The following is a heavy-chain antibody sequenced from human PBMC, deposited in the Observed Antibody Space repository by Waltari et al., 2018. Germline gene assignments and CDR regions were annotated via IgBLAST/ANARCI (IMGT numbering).Heavy chain of an antibody. Sequence: EAQLVESGGKLVQPGVSLRLSCVASGFTFRSHWMSWVRQALGRGLEWVATIKEDGSDKHYVDSVRGRVTISRDNANDSLYLQMNSLRAEDTAVYYCATWRWGQSEFDYWGQGTLVTVSS. V-gene: IGHV3-7*01. CDR1: GFTFRSHW. J-gene: IGHJ4*02. D-gene: IGHD7-27*01. CDR3: ATWRWGQSEFDY. CDR2: IKEDGSDK.